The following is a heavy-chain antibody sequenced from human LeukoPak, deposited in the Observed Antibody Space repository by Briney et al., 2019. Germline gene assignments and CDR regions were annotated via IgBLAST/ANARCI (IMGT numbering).Heavy chain of an antibody. CDR3: AREAYDYVWGTKGFDAFDI. CDR2: ISAYNGNT. J-gene: IGHJ3*02. CDR1: GYTFTSYG. D-gene: IGHD3-16*01. Sequence: ASVKVSCKASGYTFTSYGISWVRQAPGQGLEWMGWISAYNGNTNYAQKLQGRVTMTTDTSTSTAYMELRSLRSDDTAVYYCAREAYDYVWGTKGFDAFDIWGQGTMVTVSS. V-gene: IGHV1-18*01.